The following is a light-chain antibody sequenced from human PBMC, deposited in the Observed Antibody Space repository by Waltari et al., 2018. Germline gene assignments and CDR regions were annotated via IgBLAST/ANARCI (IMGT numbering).Light chain of an antibody. CDR1: QSIGTW. CDR2: GAS. CDR3: QQASSFPPL. J-gene: IGKJ4*01. Sequence: DIQMTQSPSSVSASVGDRVTIPCRASQSIGTWLAWYQQKPGKAPKLLIYGASNLQSGVPSRFSGSGSGTDFTLTISSLQPEDFATYYCQQASSFPPLFAGGTKVEMK. V-gene: IGKV1-12*01.